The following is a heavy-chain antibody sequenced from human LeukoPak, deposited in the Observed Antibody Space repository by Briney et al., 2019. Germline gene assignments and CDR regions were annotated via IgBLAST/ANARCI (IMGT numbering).Heavy chain of an antibody. CDR1: GGSVSSGSYY. Sequence: PTETLSLTCTVSGGSVSSGSYYWSWIRQPPWKGLEWVENIYYSGSTKYNPSLKSRVTISLDTSNNQFSLQLSSVTAADTAVYYCARGDGGTTSLYYYYGMDVWGQGTTVTVS. J-gene: IGHJ6*02. CDR3: ARGDGGTTSLYYYYGMDV. CDR2: IYYSGST. D-gene: IGHD1-1*01. V-gene: IGHV4-61*01.